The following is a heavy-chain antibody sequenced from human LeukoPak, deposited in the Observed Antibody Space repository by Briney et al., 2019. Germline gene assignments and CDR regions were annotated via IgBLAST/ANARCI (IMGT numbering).Heavy chain of an antibody. CDR1: GFTFSSYW. J-gene: IGHJ5*02. D-gene: IGHD6-19*01. Sequence: GGSLRLSCAASGFTFSSYWMSWVRQAPGKGLEWVANIKQGGSEKYYVDSVKGRFTISRDNAKNSLYLQMNSLRAEDTAVYYCARQGTGQWLVLPNWFDPWGQGTLVTVSS. CDR2: IKQGGSEK. V-gene: IGHV3-7*01. CDR3: ARQGTGQWLVLPNWFDP.